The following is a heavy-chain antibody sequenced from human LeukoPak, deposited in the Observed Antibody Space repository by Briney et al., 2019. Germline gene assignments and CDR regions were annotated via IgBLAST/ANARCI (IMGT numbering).Heavy chain of an antibody. D-gene: IGHD6-6*01. CDR2: INPSGGST. CDR3: ARELVSSSSSGSGASDI. CDR1: GYTFTSYY. J-gene: IGHJ3*02. Sequence: GASVKVSCKASGYTFTSYYMHWVRQAPGQGLEWMGIINPSGGSTSYAQKFQGRVTMTRDMSTSTVYMELSSLRAEDTAVYYCARELVSSSSSGSGASDIWGQGTMVTVSS. V-gene: IGHV1-46*01.